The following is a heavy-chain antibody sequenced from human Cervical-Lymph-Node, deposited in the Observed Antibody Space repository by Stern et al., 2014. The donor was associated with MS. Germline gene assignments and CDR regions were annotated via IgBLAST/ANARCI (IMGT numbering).Heavy chain of an antibody. Sequence: VQLMQSGGGLVKPGGSLRLSCAASGFTFTLYTIHWVRQAPGQGPECVSSISATTSYIAYADLVKGRFTISRDNAKNSLYLQMNSLRAEDTALYYCARVVGATDAFDMWGQGTMVTVSS. CDR3: ARVVGATDAFDM. D-gene: IGHD1-26*01. CDR2: ISATTSYI. CDR1: GFTFTLYT. V-gene: IGHV3-21*01. J-gene: IGHJ3*02.